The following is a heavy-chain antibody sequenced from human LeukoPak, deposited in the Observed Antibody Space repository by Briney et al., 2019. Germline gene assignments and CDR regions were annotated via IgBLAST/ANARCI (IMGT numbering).Heavy chain of an antibody. V-gene: IGHV4-30-4*01. CDR2: IYYSGST. D-gene: IGHD4-23*01. J-gene: IGHJ6*02. CDR3: ARLVVTRAYYYYGMDV. CDR1: GGSISSGDYY. Sequence: SETLSLTCTVSGGSISSGDYYWSWIRQPPGKGLEWIGYIYYSGSTYYNPSFKSRVTISVDTSKNQFSLKLSSVTAADTAVYYCARLVVTRAYYYYGMDVWGQGTTVTVSS.